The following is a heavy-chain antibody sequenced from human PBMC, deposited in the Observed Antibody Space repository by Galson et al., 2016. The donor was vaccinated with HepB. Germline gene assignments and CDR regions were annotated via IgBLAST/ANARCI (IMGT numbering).Heavy chain of an antibody. CDR3: AKISLVGYKSGWGGCFDI. CDR2: IRGSGTGT. CDR1: GFSISIYS. V-gene: IGHV3-23*01. Sequence: SLRLSCAASGFSISIYSMNWVRQAPGKGLEWVSAIRGSGTGTSYTDSVKGRFTISRDNSKNTLYLQMNSLRAEDAAVYYCAKISLVGYKSGWGGCFDIWGRGTMVTVSS. J-gene: IGHJ3*02. D-gene: IGHD6-19*01.